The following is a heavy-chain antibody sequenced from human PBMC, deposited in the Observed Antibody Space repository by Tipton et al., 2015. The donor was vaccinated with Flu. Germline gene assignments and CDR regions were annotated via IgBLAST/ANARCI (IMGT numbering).Heavy chain of an antibody. J-gene: IGHJ4*02. Sequence: LRLSCAVYGGPFSGYYWSWIRQPPGKGLEWIGEINHSGSTNYNPSLKSRVTISLDTSKNQFSLKLISVTAADTAVYYCARSSSAYDYVWGGSYYFDFWGQGTLVTVSS. CDR1: GGPFSGYY. CDR3: ARSSSAYDYVWGGSYYFDF. V-gene: IGHV4-34*01. D-gene: IGHD3-16*01. CDR2: INHSGST.